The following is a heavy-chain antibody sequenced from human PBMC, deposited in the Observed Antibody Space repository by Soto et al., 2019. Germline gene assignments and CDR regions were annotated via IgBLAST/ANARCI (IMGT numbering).Heavy chain of an antibody. D-gene: IGHD2-15*01. V-gene: IGHV1-46*01. Sequence: ASVKVSCKASGYTFTSYYMHWVRQAPGQGLEWMGIINPSGDSTSYAQKFQGRVTMTRDTSTSTVYMELSSLRSEDTAVYYCARDRDCSGGSCYHSSYWFDPWGQGTLVTVSS. CDR2: INPSGDST. CDR1: GYTFTSYY. J-gene: IGHJ5*02. CDR3: ARDRDCSGGSCYHSSYWFDP.